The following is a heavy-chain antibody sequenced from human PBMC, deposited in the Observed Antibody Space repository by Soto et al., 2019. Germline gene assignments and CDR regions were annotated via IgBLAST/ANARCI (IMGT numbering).Heavy chain of an antibody. D-gene: IGHD6-13*01. Sequence: GGSLRLSCAASGFTFSNAWMNWVRQAPGKGLEWVGRIKSKTDGGTTDYAAPVKGRFTISRDDSKNTLYLQMNSLKTEDTAVYYCTTDGEEQQLVRDYYYGMDVWGQGTTVTVSS. V-gene: IGHV3-15*07. CDR2: IKSKTDGGTT. CDR1: GFTFSNAW. J-gene: IGHJ6*02. CDR3: TTDGEEQQLVRDYYYGMDV.